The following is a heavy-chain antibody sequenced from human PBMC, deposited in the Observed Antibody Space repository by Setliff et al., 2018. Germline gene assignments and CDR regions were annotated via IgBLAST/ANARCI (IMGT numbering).Heavy chain of an antibody. CDR1: GYTFTSYD. CDR3: SRRVGSVGIQLPDY. CDR2: MNPNSGNT. D-gene: IGHD5-18*01. V-gene: IGHV1-8*02. J-gene: IGHJ4*02. Sequence: ASVKVSCKASGYTFTSYDINWVRQATGQGLEWIGWMNPNSGNTGYAQKFQGRVTMTRNTSISTAYMELSSLRSEDTAVYYCSRRVGSVGIQLPDYWGQGTLVTVSS.